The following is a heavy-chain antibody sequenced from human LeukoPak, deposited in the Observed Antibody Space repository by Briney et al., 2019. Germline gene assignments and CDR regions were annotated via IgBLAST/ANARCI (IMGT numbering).Heavy chain of an antibody. CDR2: INTSGGST. CDR1: GYTFTNYY. J-gene: IGHJ4*02. CDR3: ARAYYDSSGYYYYFDY. D-gene: IGHD3-22*01. Sequence: GASVKVSCKASGYTFTNYYMHWVRQAPGQGLEWMGVINTSGGSTRYAQKFQGRVTMARDTSTSTVYMELSSLRSEDTAVYYCARAYYDSSGYYYYFDYWGQGTLVTVSS. V-gene: IGHV1-46*01.